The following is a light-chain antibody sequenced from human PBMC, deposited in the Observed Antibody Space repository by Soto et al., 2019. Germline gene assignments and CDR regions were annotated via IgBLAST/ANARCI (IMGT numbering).Light chain of an antibody. J-gene: IGKJ3*01. CDR3: QQLNSYPLFT. Sequence: DLQLTQSPSFLSASVGDRVTNTCRASQGISSYLAWYQQKPGKAPKLLIYAASTLQSGVPSRFSGSGSGTEFTLTISSLQPEDFATYYCQQLNSYPLFTFGPGTKVDIK. V-gene: IGKV1-9*01. CDR1: QGISSY. CDR2: AAS.